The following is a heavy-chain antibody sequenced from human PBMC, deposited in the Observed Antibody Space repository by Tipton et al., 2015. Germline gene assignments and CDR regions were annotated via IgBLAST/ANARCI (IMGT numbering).Heavy chain of an antibody. Sequence: TLSLTCAVSGYSISSGYYWGWIRQPPGKELEWIGYIRYSGSTNYNPSLKSRVTISVDTSKTQFSLKVSSVTAADTAMYYCARARGRHGGLFDSWGQGTLVTVSS. V-gene: IGHV4-38-2*01. CDR3: ARARGRHGGLFDS. CDR1: GYSISSGYY. J-gene: IGHJ4*02. D-gene: IGHD4-23*01. CDR2: IRYSGST.